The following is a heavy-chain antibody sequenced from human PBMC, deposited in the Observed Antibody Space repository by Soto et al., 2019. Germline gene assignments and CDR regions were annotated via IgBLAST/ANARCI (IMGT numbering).Heavy chain of an antibody. J-gene: IGHJ5*02. V-gene: IGHV4-59*12. CDR1: VGSISPYY. CDR3: ARGRITVAGLTP. D-gene: IGHD6-19*01. CDR2: IHYSGST. Sequence: QVQLQESGPGLVKPSETLSLTCTVSVGSISPYYWTWVRQPPGKGLEWIGNIHYSGSTSYNPSLKRRVTMSVDTSENQLSLKLISVTAADTAVYYCARGRITVAGLTPWGQGTLVTVSS.